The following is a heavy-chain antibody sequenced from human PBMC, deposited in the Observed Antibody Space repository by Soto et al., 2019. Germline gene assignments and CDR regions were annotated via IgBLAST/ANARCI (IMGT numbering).Heavy chain of an antibody. CDR1: GDSISSGGYY. V-gene: IGHV4-31*03. CDR3: TRGAWGYAFDV. D-gene: IGHD3-16*01. CDR2: IRYSEST. Sequence: QVQLQQSGPGLVKPSQTLSLTCTVSGDSISSGGYYCTGVRQRPGKGLEWIGYIRYSESTYYNPSLKRRVIVSIDTSKNQFSLRLSSVTAADTAVYFCTRGAWGYAFDVWGQGTMVTVSS. J-gene: IGHJ3*01.